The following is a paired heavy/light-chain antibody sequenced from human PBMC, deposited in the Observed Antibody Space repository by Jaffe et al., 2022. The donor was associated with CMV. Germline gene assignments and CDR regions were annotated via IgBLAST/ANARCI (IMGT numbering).Light chain of an antibody. CDR2: LGS. V-gene: IGKV2-28*01. CDR1: QSLLHSNGYNY. CDR3: MQALQTLYT. J-gene: IGKJ2*01. Sequence: DIVMTQSPLSLPVTPGEPASISCRSSQSLLHSNGYNYLDWYLQKPGQSPQLLIYLGSNRASGVPDRFSGSGSGTDFTLKISRVEAEDVGVYYCMQALQTLYTFGQGTKLEIK.
Heavy chain of an antibody. V-gene: IGHV3-49*05. CDR3: TREDTAMVQGFVGNYYYYGMDV. D-gene: IGHD5-18*01. CDR1: GFTFGDYA. J-gene: IGHJ6*02. Sequence: EVQLVESGGGLVKPGRSLRLSCTASGFTFGDYAMSWFRQAPGKGLEWVGFIRSKAYGGTTEYAASVKGRFTISRDDSKSIAYLQMNSLKTEDTAVYYCTREDTAMVQGFVGNYYYYGMDVWGQGTTVTVSS. CDR2: IRSKAYGGTT.